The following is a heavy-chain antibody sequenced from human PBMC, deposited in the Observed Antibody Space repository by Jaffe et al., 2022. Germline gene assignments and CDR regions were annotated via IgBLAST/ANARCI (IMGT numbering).Heavy chain of an antibody. D-gene: IGHD3-3*01. CDR2: IDWDDDK. J-gene: IGHJ6*03. CDR1: GFSLSTSGMC. V-gene: IGHV2-70*01. CDR3: ARTFWNTDYYYYYYYMDV. Sequence: QVTLRESGPALVKPTQTLTLTCTFSGFSLSTSGMCVSWIRQPPGKALEWLALIDWDDDKYYSTSLKTRLTISKDTSKNQVVLTMTNMDPVDTATYYCARTFWNTDYYYYYYYMDVWGKGTTVTVSS.